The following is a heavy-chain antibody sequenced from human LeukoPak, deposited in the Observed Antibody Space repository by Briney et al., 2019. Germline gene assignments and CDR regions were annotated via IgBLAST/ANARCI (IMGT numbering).Heavy chain of an antibody. Sequence: GRSLRLSCAASGFTFSSYGMHWVRQAPGKGLEWVAVISYDGSNKYYADSVKGRFTISRDNSKNTLYLQMNSLRAEDTAVYYCAKDQGASIVATIDYWGQGTLVTVSS. V-gene: IGHV3-30*18. CDR1: GFTFSSYG. D-gene: IGHD5-12*01. CDR2: ISYDGSNK. J-gene: IGHJ4*02. CDR3: AKDQGASIVATIDY.